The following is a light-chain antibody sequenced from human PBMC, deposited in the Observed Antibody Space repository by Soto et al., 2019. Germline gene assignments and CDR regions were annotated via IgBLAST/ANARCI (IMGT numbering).Light chain of an antibody. CDR2: GAS. Sequence: EIVLTQSPGTLSLSTGERATLSCRASQRVSSSYLAWYQQTPGQAPRLLIYGASSRATGIPDRFSGSGSGTDFTLTISRLEPEDFAVYYWQQYVSSRTFGQGTKGEIK. V-gene: IGKV3-20*01. J-gene: IGKJ1*01. CDR1: QRVSSSY. CDR3: QQYVSSRT.